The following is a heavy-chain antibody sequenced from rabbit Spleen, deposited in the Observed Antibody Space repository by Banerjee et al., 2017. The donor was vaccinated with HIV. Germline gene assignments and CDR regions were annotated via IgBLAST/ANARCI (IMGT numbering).Heavy chain of an antibody. CDR2: IFAGSGGNT. Sequence: QEQLEESGGDLVKPEGSLTLTCTASGFSFSNSYYMCWVRQAPGKGLEWIACIFAGSGGNTYYASWAKGRFTISKTSSTTVTLQMTSLTAADTATYFCARETMNSGYAIWGPGTLVTVS. D-gene: IGHD1-1*01. CDR3: ARETMNSGYAI. V-gene: IGHV1S45*01. J-gene: IGHJ2*01. CDR1: GFSFSNSYY.